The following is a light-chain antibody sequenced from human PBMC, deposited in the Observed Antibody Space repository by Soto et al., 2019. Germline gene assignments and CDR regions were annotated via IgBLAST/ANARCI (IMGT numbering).Light chain of an antibody. Sequence: EIVLTQSPGTLSLFPGERATLFCRASQNIGSTYLAWYQQRYGRTPRLLIHGASSRATDIPDRFSGSGSGTYFTLTITRLEPEDFAVYYCQQYRSSPWTFGQGTKVDMK. CDR1: QNIGSTY. J-gene: IGKJ1*01. CDR3: QQYRSSPWT. V-gene: IGKV3-20*01. CDR2: GAS.